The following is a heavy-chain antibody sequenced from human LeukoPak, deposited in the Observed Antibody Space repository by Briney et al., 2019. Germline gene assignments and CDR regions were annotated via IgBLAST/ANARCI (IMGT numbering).Heavy chain of an antibody. D-gene: IGHD5-12*01. CDR1: GFTFSSYW. Sequence: GGSLRLSCAASGFTFSSYWLSWVRQAPGKGLEWVANIKQDGSEKYYVDSVKGRFTISRDNAKNSLYLQMNSLRAEDTAVYYCARHRIVATKFFDYWGQGTLVTVSS. CDR3: ARHRIVATKFFDY. CDR2: IKQDGSEK. V-gene: IGHV3-7*01. J-gene: IGHJ4*02.